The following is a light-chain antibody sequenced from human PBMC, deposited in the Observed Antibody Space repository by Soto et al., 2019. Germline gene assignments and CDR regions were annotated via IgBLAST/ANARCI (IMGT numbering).Light chain of an antibody. J-gene: IGKJ4*01. CDR1: QSVNNT. CDR2: GVS. CDR3: QQYNNWPPLT. V-gene: IGKV3-15*01. Sequence: EIVMTQSPATLSVSPGERATLSCRASQSVNNTLACYQQQPGQAPRLLIYGVSTRATGIPARFSGSGSGTECTLTISSLQSEDFAVYYCQQYNNWPPLTFGGGTKVEIK.